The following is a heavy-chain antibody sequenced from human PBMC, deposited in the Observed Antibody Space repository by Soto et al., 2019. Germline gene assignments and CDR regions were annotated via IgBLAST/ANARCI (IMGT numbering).Heavy chain of an antibody. CDR1: GFIFSTYS. D-gene: IGHD2-2*01. CDR2: ISYDGVNK. J-gene: IGHJ6*02. Sequence: XGSLRLSCTASGFIFSTYSMQWVRQAPGKGLDWVAVISYDGVNKYHADSVRGRFTISRDNSKNTLYLQMSSLRADDTAVYYCARDPIVVVPSARGPPYGMDVWGQGTTVTVSS. V-gene: IGHV3-30-3*01. CDR3: ARDPIVVVPSARGPPYGMDV.